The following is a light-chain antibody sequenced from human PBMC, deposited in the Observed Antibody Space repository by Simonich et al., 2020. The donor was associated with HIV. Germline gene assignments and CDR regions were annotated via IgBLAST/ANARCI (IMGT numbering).Light chain of an antibody. CDR1: QSISSY. CDR2: AAS. CDR3: QQSYSTQIT. V-gene: IGKV1-39*01. Sequence: DIQMTQSPSSLSASVGDRVTITCRASQSISSYLNWYQQKPGKAPKLLIYAASSLQSWVPSRFSGSGSGTDFTLTISSLQPEDFATYYCQQSYSTQITFGQGTRLEIK. J-gene: IGKJ5*01.